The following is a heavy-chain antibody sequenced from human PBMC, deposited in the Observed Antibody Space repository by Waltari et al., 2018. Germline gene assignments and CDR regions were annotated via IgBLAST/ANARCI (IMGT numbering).Heavy chain of an antibody. Sequence: QVQLVQSGAEVKTPGASVKVSCKAYGYSFTGYYIHWVRQAPGQGLEWMGRVFTNCCDTNYVQKFQGRVTLTRDTSTITGYIQLSGLRSDVTALYYCASDPDGYGFYYFDYWGQGSLVIVSS. CDR2: VFTNCCDT. CDR1: GYSFTGYY. J-gene: IGHJ4*02. D-gene: IGHD6-13*01. CDR3: ASDPDGYGFYYFDY. V-gene: IGHV1-2*06.